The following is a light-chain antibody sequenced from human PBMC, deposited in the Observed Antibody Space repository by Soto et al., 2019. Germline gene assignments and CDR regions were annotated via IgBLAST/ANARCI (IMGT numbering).Light chain of an antibody. J-gene: IGKJ4*02. CDR1: QGVSGY. Sequence: DIQLTQSPSFLSASVADRVTITCRASQGVSGYLAWYQQKPGKAPKVLIYGASTLQSGVPSRFSGSGSGTEFTLTISSLQPEDYGRYYSQLCHTCSEGLGGGPRWIS. V-gene: IGKV1-9*01. CDR2: GAS. CDR3: QLCHTCSEG.